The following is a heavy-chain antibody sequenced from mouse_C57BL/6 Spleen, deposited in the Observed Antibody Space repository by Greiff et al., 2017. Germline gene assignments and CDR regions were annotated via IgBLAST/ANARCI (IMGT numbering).Heavy chain of an antibody. CDR1: GFNIKNTY. J-gene: IGHJ1*03. D-gene: IGHD6-1*01. CDR3: APLGSAHWYFDV. Sequence: VQLQQSVAELVRPGASVKLSCTASGFNIKNTYMHWVKQRPGQGLEWIGRIDPANGNTNYAPKFQGKATLPADTSSNTAYLPLSSLTSEDTALYYCAPLGSAHWYFDVWGTGTTVTVAS. CDR2: IDPANGNT. V-gene: IGHV14-3*01.